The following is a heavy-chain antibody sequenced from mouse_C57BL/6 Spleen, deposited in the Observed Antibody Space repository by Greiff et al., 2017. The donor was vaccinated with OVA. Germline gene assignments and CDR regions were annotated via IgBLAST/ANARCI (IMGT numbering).Heavy chain of an antibody. Sequence: VKLMESGPGLVQPSQSLSITCTVSGFSLTSYGVHWVRQSPGKGLEWLGVIWSGGSTAYNAAFISSLTISKDNSKSQVFFKRNRLQADDTAIYYCARKGELPYYAMDYWGQGTSGTVSS. V-gene: IGHV2-2*01. J-gene: IGHJ4*01. D-gene: IGHD2-1*01. CDR1: GFSLTSYG. CDR3: ARKGELPYYAMDY. CDR2: IWSGGST.